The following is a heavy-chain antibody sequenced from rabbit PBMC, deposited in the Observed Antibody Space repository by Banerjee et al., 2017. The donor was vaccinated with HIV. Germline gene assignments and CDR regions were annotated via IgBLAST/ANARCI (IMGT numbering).Heavy chain of an antibody. V-gene: IGHV1S45*01. CDR3: ARGDGVIVLNL. Sequence: QEQLKESGGGLVQPGGSLKLTCKASGFSFSNRYVMCWVRQAPGKGLEWIACINTSSGDTVYATWAKGRFTISKTSWTSVTLQMTSLTAADTATYFCARGDGVIVLNLWGPGTLVTVS. D-gene: IGHD1-1*01. J-gene: IGHJ4*01. CDR1: GFSFSNRYV. CDR2: INTSSGDT.